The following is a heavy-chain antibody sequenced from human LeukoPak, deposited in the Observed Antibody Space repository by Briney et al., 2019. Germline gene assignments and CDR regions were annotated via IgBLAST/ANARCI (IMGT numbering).Heavy chain of an antibody. CDR1: EFTLSSYN. Sequence: GGSLRLSCVASEFTLSSYNMNWVRQAPGKGLEWLSSINPSSSYINYADSVKGRFTISRDNAKNSVYLQVSSLRAEDTAVYYCARDKDRASAGRCYLPDDWGQGTLVTVSS. CDR3: ARDKDRASAGRCYLPDD. J-gene: IGHJ4*02. D-gene: IGHD2-15*01. V-gene: IGHV3-21*01. CDR2: INPSSSYI.